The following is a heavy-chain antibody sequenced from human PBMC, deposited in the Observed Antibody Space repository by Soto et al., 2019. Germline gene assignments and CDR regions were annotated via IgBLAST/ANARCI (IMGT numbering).Heavy chain of an antibody. Sequence: EVQLVESGGDLVQRGGSLRLSCVASGFTFSVYSMNWVRQAPGKGLEWFSYVTSDTKTIEYADSVKGRFTISRDNDKNLMYLKMNSMIDEDKDVYYCASSVEDHFDYWGQGTVVTVSS. CDR3: ASSVEDHFDY. D-gene: IGHD6-19*01. CDR2: VTSDTKTI. J-gene: IGHJ4*02. CDR1: GFTFSVYS. V-gene: IGHV3-48*02.